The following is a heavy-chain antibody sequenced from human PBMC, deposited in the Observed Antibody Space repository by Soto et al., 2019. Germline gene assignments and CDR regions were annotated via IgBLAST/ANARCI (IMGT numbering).Heavy chain of an antibody. CDR2: INHSGST. CDR1: GGSFSGYY. V-gene: IGHV4-34*01. Sequence: PSETLSLTCAVYGGSFSGYYWSWIRQPPGKGLEWIGEINHSGSTNYNPSLKSRVTISVDTSKNQFSLKLSSVTAADTAVYYCASNRGYNWNHNTDYYYYGMDVWGQGTTVTV. D-gene: IGHD1-20*01. J-gene: IGHJ6*02. CDR3: ASNRGYNWNHNTDYYYYGMDV.